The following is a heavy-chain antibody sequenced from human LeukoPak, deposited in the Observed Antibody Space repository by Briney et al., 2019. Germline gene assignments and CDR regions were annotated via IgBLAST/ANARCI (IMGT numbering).Heavy chain of an antibody. CDR1: GYTFTSYD. Sequence: ASVKVSCKASGYTFTSYDINWVRQATGQGLEWMGWMNPNSGNTGYAQKLQGRVTMTTDTSTSTAYMELRSLRSDDTAVYYCARGVYYDSSGYHRYYYYYYYMDVWGKGTTVTVSS. J-gene: IGHJ6*03. CDR2: MNPNSGNT. D-gene: IGHD3-22*01. V-gene: IGHV1-8*02. CDR3: ARGVYYDSSGYHRYYYYYYYMDV.